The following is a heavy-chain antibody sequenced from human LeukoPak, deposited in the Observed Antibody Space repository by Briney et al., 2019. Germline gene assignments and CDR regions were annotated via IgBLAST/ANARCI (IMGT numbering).Heavy chain of an antibody. D-gene: IGHD3-22*01. Sequence: SETLSLTCAVYGGSFSGYYWSWIRQPPGKGLEWIGEINHSGSTNYNPSLKSRVTISVDTSKNQFSLKPSSVTAADTAVYYCAREQYYYDSSGYYDRAFDIWGQGTMVTVSS. CDR3: AREQYYYDSSGYYDRAFDI. CDR2: INHSGST. V-gene: IGHV4-34*01. CDR1: GGSFSGYY. J-gene: IGHJ3*02.